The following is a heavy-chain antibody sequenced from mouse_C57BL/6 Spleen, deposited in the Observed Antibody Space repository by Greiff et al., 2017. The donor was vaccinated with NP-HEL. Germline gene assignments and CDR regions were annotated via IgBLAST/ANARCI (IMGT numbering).Heavy chain of an antibody. CDR3: ARVGGSSPVGWYFDV. J-gene: IGHJ1*03. D-gene: IGHD1-1*01. V-gene: IGHV1-69*01. Sequence: QVQLQQPGAELVMPGASVKLSCKASGYTFTSYWMHWVKQRPGQGLEWIGEIDPSDSYTNYNQKFKGKSTLTVDKSSSTAYMQLSSLTSEDSAVYYCARVGGSSPVGWYFDVWGTGTTVTVSS. CDR2: IDPSDSYT. CDR1: GYTFTSYW.